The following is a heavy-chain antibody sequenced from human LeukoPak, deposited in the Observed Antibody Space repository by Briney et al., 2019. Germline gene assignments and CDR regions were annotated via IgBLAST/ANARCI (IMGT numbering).Heavy chain of an antibody. CDR1: GWTISGYY. CDR2: IYYSGST. V-gene: IGHV4-59*08. J-gene: IGHJ3*02. D-gene: IGHD3-22*01. CDR3: ARHFTYYYDTSGYPRDAFDI. Sequence: SETLSLTCTVSGWTISGYYWSWIRQSPGKGLVWMGYIYYSGSTNYNPSLKSRVTISLDMSKNQFSLQLSSVTAADTALYYCARHFTYYYDTSGYPRDAFDIWGQGTMVTVSS.